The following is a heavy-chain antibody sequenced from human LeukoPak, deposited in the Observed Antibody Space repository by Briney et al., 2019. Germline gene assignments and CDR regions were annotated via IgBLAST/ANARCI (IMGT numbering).Heavy chain of an antibody. D-gene: IGHD5-18*01. CDR2: INPNSGGT. CDR1: GYTFTGYY. V-gene: IGHV1-2*02. Sequence: SVKVSCKASGYTFTGYYMHWVRQAPGQGLEWMGWINPNSGGTNYAQKFQGRVTMTRDTSISTAYMELSRLRSDDTAVYYCAMLAPSGYSYGGDYWGQGTLVTVSS. CDR3: AMLAPSGYSYGGDY. J-gene: IGHJ4*02.